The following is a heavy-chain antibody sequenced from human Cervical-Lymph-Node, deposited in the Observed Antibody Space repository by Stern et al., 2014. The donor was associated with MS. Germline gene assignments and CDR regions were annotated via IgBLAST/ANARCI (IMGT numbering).Heavy chain of an antibody. CDR3: ARELHGYYYDSSGYYGFDP. CDR2: IIPIFGKA. J-gene: IGHJ5*02. D-gene: IGHD3-22*01. CDR1: GGTFSSYA. Sequence: QVQLVESGAEVKKPGSSVKVSCKASGGTFSSYAISWVRQAPGQGLEWMGGIIPIFGKANYAQKCKGRGTITADESTSTAYMELSSLRSEDTAVYYCARELHGYYYDSSGYYGFDPWGQGTLVTVSS. V-gene: IGHV1-69*01.